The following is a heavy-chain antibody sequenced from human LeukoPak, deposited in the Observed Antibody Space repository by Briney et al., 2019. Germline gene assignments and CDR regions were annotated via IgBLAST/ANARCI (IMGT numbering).Heavy chain of an antibody. CDR3: ARDLEWLANFDY. J-gene: IGHJ4*02. CDR2: INPNSGGT. D-gene: IGHD6-19*01. CDR1: GYTFTGYY. Sequence: ASAKVSCKASGYTFTGYYMHWVRQAPGQGLEWMGWINPNSGGTNYAQKFQGRVTMTRDTSISTAYMELSRLRSDDTAVYYCARDLEWLANFDYWGQGTLVTVSS. V-gene: IGHV1-2*02.